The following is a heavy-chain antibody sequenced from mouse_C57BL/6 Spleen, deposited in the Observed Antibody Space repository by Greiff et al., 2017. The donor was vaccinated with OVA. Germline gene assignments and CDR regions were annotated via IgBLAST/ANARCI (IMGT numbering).Heavy chain of an antibody. J-gene: IGHJ1*03. Sequence: EVQGVESGGGLVKPGGSLKLSCAASGFTFSDYGMHWVRQAPEKGLEWVAYISSGSSTIYYADTVKGRFTISRDNAKNTLFLQMTSLRSEDTAMYYCARPYYYGSSYRYFDVWGTGTTVTVAS. CDR2: ISSGSSTI. D-gene: IGHD1-1*01. CDR3: ARPYYYGSSYRYFDV. CDR1: GFTFSDYG. V-gene: IGHV5-17*01.